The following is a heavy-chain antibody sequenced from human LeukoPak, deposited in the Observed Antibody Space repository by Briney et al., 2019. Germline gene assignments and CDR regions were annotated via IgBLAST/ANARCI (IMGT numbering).Heavy chain of an antibody. CDR1: GFTFSSYE. D-gene: IGHD3-16*01. V-gene: IGHV4-34*12. CDR3: ARLGPYDAFDI. CDR2: IIDTGST. J-gene: IGHJ3*02. Sequence: GSLRLSCAASGFTFSSYEMNWVRQPPGKGLEWIGEIIDTGSTKYTSSLKSRVTISVDTSKNQFSLKLSSVTAADTAVYYCARLGPYDAFDIWGQGTMVTVSS.